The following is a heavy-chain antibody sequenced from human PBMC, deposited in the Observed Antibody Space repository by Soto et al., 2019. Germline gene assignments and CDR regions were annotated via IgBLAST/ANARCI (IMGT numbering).Heavy chain of an antibody. Sequence: QVQLVESGGGVVQPGTSLRLSCAASGFTFSNYGLHWVRQAAGRGLEWVAYITYDGSYKYYGDSVRGRFTISRDNPKNTVYLQMNSLKPEDTAMYYCVKGGKWNHFGSFDPWGHGTLVAVSS. D-gene: IGHD1-1*01. CDR2: ITYDGSYK. CDR3: VKGGKWNHFGSFDP. V-gene: IGHV3-30*18. J-gene: IGHJ5*02. CDR1: GFTFSNYG.